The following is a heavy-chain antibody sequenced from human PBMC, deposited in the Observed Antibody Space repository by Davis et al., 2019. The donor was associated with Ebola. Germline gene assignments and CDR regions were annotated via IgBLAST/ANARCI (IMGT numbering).Heavy chain of an antibody. CDR2: INPHSGGT. CDR3: ARHPYYYYGMDV. Sequence: ASVKVSCKASGSIFTGYYMHWVRQTPGQGLEWMGRINPHSGGTDYAPKFQGRVTMTRDTSISTAYMELSRLRSDDTAVYYCARHPYYYYGMDVWGQGTTVTVSS. V-gene: IGHV1-2*06. CDR1: GSIFTGYY. J-gene: IGHJ6*02.